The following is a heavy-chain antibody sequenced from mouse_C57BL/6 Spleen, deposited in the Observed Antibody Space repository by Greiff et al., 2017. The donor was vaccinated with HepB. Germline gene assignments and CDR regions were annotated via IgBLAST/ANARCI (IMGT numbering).Heavy chain of an antibody. CDR1: GYTFTSYW. V-gene: IGHV1-69*01. J-gene: IGHJ3*01. CDR2: IDPSDSYT. Sequence: QVQLQQPGAELVMPGASVKLSCKASGYTFTSYWMHWVKQRPGQGLEWIGEIDPSDSYTNYNQKFKGKSTVTVDKSSSTAYMKLSSLTSEDSAVYYCAGDDGYCAYWGQGTLVTVSA. D-gene: IGHD2-3*01. CDR3: AGDDGYCAY.